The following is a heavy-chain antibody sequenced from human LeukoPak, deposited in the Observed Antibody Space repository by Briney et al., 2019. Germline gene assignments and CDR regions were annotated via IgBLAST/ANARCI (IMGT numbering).Heavy chain of an antibody. CDR1: GGTFSSYA. V-gene: IGHV1-2*02. CDR3: ASSTANWGDAFDI. Sequence: ASVKVSCKASGGTFSSYAISWVRQAPGQGLEWMGWINPNSGGTNYAQKFQGRVTMTRDTSISTAYMELSRLRSDDTAVYYCASSTANWGDAFDIWGQGTMVTVSS. CDR2: INPNSGGT. D-gene: IGHD7-27*01. J-gene: IGHJ3*02.